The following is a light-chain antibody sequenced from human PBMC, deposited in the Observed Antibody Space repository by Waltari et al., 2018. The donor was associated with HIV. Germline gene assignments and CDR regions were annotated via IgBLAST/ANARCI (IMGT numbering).Light chain of an antibody. Sequence: DIQMTQSPSTLSASVGDRVTITCRASQSISTWLAWYQQKPVKAPNLLIYKASSLESGVPSRFSGSGSGTEFTLTISSLQPDDFATYYCQQYISYWTFGQGTKVEMK. CDR2: KAS. V-gene: IGKV1-5*03. J-gene: IGKJ1*01. CDR3: QQYISYWT. CDR1: QSISTW.